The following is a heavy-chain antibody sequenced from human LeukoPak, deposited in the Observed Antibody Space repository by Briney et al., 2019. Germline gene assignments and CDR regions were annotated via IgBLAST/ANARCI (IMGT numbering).Heavy chain of an antibody. CDR3: ARLDGSGSGSFFDY. V-gene: IGHV4-59*08. CDR1: GGSITTSY. Sequence: SETLSLTCTVSGGSITTSYWTWIRQPPGKGLEWVGYFYYNGITNYNPSLKSRVTISPDTSKNQFTLKLTSVTAADTAVYYCARLDGSGSGSFFDYWGQGTLVTVSS. CDR2: FYYNGIT. D-gene: IGHD3-10*01. J-gene: IGHJ4*02.